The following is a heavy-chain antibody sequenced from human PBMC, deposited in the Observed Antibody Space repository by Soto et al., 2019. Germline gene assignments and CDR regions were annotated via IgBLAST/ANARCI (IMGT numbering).Heavy chain of an antibody. CDR3: ARGDDWKSSCFDP. CDR2: ISYSGNT. J-gene: IGHJ5*02. Sequence: PSETLSLTCTVSGGSISSYYWNWIRQPPGKGLEWIGYISYSGNTNYNPSLKSRVTISLDTSKDQFSLKLTSVTAADTAVYYCARGDDWKSSCFDPWGQGTPVTVSS. V-gene: IGHV4-59*01. CDR1: GGSISSYY. D-gene: IGHD1-1*01.